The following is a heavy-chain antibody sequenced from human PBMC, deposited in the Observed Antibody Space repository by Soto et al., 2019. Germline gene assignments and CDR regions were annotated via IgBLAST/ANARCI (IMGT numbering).Heavy chain of an antibody. CDR2: ISGSGGST. V-gene: IGHV3-23*01. CDR1: GFTFSSYA. Sequence: EVQLLESGGGLVQPGGSLRLSCAASGFTFSSYAMSWVRQAPGKGLEWVSAISGSGGSTYYADSVKGRFTISRDNSKNPLYLQMNSLRAEDTAVYYCAKGTTADSFRYYYGMDVWGQGTTVTVSS. J-gene: IGHJ6*02. D-gene: IGHD1-1*01. CDR3: AKGTTADSFRYYYGMDV.